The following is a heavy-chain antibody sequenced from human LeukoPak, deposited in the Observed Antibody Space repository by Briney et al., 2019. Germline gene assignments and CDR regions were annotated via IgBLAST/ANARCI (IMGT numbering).Heavy chain of an antibody. V-gene: IGHV3-48*03. CDR2: ITSSGTTK. CDR1: GFTFSSYS. CDR3: ARDRLTTVEMDV. Sequence: HPGGSLRLSCAGSGFTFSSYSMNWVRQAPGKGLEWVSYITSSGTTKYYTDSVKGRFTISRDNAKNSLYLQMNSLRAEDTAVYYCARDRLTTVEMDVWGQGTTVTVSS. D-gene: IGHD4-23*01. J-gene: IGHJ6*02.